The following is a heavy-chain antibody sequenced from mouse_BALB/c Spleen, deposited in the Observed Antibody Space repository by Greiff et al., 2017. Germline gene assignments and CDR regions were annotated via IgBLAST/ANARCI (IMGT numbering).Heavy chain of an antibody. CDR2: INPYNDGT. CDR3: ARAVVRGAMDY. Sequence: EVQLQQSGPELVKPGASVKMSCKASGYTFTSYVMHWVKQKPGQGLEWIGYINPYNDGTKYNEKFKGKATLTSDKPSSTAYMELSSLTSEDSAVYYCARAVVRGAMDYWGQGTSVTVSS. D-gene: IGHD1-1*02. CDR1: GYTFTSYV. V-gene: IGHV1-14*01. J-gene: IGHJ4*01.